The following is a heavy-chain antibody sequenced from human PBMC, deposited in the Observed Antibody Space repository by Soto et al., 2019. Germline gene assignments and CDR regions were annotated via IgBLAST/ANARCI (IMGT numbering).Heavy chain of an antibody. V-gene: IGHV6-1*01. J-gene: IGHJ6*02. CDR3: ARELYYDFWSGYYGYYGMDV. CDR1: GDSVSSNSAA. CDR2: TYYRSKWYN. D-gene: IGHD3-3*01. Sequence: SQTLSLTCAISGDSVSSNSAAWNWIRQSPSRGLEWLGRTYYRSKWYNDYAVSVKSRITINPDTSKNQFSLQLNSVTPEDTAVYYCARELYYDFWSGYYGYYGMDVWGQGTTVTSP.